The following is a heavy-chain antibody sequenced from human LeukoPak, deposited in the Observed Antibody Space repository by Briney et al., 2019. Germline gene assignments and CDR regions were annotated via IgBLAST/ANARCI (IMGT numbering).Heavy chain of an antibody. Sequence: SETLSLTCTVSGGSISSYYRSWIRQPPGKGLEWIGYIYYSGSTNYNPSLKSRVTISVDTSKNQFSLKLSFVTAADTAVYYCARAAYYYDSTKNWFDPWGQGTLVTVSS. CDR2: IYYSGST. CDR1: GGSISSYY. D-gene: IGHD3-22*01. CDR3: ARAAYYYDSTKNWFDP. J-gene: IGHJ5*02. V-gene: IGHV4-59*01.